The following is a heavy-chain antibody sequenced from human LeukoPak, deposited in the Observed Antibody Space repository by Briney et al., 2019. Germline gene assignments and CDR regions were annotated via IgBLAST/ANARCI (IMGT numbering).Heavy chain of an antibody. CDR2: ISPSGGGT. J-gene: IGHJ4*02. D-gene: IGHD7-27*01. V-gene: IGHV3-23*01. CDR3: AQDIAWGAFEH. CDR1: GFTFRNHG. Sequence: GGSLRLSCVASGFTFRNHGMNWVRQAPGKGLEWVSGISPSGGGTYYADSVKGRFTISRDDSKNTLSLQMNSLRVEDTALYYCAQDIAWGAFEHWGQGTLVTVSS.